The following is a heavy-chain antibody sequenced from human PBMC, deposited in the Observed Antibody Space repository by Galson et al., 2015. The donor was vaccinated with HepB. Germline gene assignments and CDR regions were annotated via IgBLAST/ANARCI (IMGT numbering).Heavy chain of an antibody. CDR3: AKEDHAGYSYGNAFDI. Sequence: SLRLSCAASGFTFSSYGMHWVRQAPGKGLEWVAVISYDGSNKYYADSVKGRFTISRDNSKNTLYLQINSLRAEDTAVYYCAKEDHAGYSYGNAFDIWGQGTMVTVSS. J-gene: IGHJ3*02. V-gene: IGHV3-30*18. CDR1: GFTFSSYG. CDR2: ISYDGSNK. D-gene: IGHD5-18*01.